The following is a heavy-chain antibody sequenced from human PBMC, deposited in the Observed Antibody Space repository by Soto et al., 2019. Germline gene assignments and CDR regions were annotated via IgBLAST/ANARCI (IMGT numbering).Heavy chain of an antibody. CDR3: AKQGSGWYWYFDY. CDR1: GFTFSSNA. V-gene: IGHV3-23*01. CDR2: ISGSGGNT. J-gene: IGHJ4*02. Sequence: PGGSLRLSCAASGFTFSSNAMSWVRQAPGKGLEWVSAISGSGGNTYYADSVKGRFTIFRDNSKNTLYLQMNSLRAEDTAVYYCAKQGSGWYWYFDYWGQGTLVTVSS. D-gene: IGHD6-19*01.